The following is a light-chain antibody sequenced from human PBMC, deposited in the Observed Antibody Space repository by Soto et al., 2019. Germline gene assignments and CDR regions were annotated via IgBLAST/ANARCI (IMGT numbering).Light chain of an antibody. CDR1: QGISSY. Sequence: DIQLTQSPSFLSASVGDRVTITCRASQGISSYLAWYQQKPGKAPKLLIYAASTLQSGVPSRFSGSGSGTDFTLTISSLQPEDFATYYCQQFNNYPITFGQGTRLEIK. J-gene: IGKJ5*01. V-gene: IGKV1-9*01. CDR3: QQFNNYPIT. CDR2: AAS.